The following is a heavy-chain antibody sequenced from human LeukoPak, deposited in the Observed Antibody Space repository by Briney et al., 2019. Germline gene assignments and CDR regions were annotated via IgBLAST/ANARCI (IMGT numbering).Heavy chain of an antibody. Sequence: GGSLRLSCAASGFTFDDYAMHWVRQAPGKGLEWVSGISWNSGSIGYADSVKGRFTISRDNSKNTLYLQMNSLRAEDTAVYYCAKDPPYCSSTSCYDWGQGTLVTVSS. CDR1: GFTFDDYA. CDR3: AKDPPYCSSTSCYD. D-gene: IGHD2-2*01. V-gene: IGHV3-9*01. J-gene: IGHJ4*02. CDR2: ISWNSGSI.